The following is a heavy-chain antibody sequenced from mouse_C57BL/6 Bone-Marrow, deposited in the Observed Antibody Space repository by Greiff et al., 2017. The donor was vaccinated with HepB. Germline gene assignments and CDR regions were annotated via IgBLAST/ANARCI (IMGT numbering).Heavy chain of an antibody. D-gene: IGHD1-1*02. CDR2: IDPNSGGT. CDR3: ARGGGIWYHAMDY. V-gene: IGHV1-72*01. Sequence: QVQLKQPGAELVKPGASVKLSCKASGYTFTSYWMHWVKQRPGRGLEWIGRIDPNSGGTKYNEKFKSKATLTVDKHSSTAYMQLSSLTSEDSAVYYCARGGGIWYHAMDYWGQGTSVTVSS. CDR1: GYTFTSYW. J-gene: IGHJ4*01.